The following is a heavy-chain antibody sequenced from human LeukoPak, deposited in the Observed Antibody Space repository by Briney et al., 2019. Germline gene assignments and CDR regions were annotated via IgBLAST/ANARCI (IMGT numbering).Heavy chain of an antibody. D-gene: IGHD6-13*01. CDR3: AKDLLGYSSRWYDY. CDR1: GFSVRTTY. CDR2: ISGSGGST. V-gene: IGHV3-23*01. Sequence: PGGSLRLSCAASGFSVRTTYMSWVRQAPGKGLEWVSAISGSGGSTYYADSVKGRFTISRDNSKNTLYLQMNSLRAEDTAVYYCAKDLLGYSSRWYDYWGQGTLVTVSS. J-gene: IGHJ4*02.